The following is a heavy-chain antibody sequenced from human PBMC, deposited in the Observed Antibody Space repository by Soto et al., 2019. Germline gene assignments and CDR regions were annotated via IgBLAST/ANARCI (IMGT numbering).Heavy chain of an antibody. J-gene: IGHJ6*03. CDR1: GYTFTSYA. CDR3: ARYKLRFLEWLLPQEDYYYYMDV. Sequence: ASVKVSCKASGYTFTSYAMHWERQAPGQRLEWMGWINAGNGNTKYSQKFQGRVTITRDTSASTAYMELSSLRSEDTAVYYCARYKLRFLEWLLPQEDYYYYMDVWGKGTTVTVSS. CDR2: INAGNGNT. D-gene: IGHD3-3*01. V-gene: IGHV1-3*01.